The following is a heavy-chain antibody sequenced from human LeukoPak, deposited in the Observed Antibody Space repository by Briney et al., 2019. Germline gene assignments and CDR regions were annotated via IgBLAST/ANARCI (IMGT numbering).Heavy chain of an antibody. Sequence: GASVKVSCKASGGTFSSYAISWVRQAPGQGLEWMGGIIPIFGTANYAQKFQGRVTITADESTSTAYMELSRLRSDDTAVYYCARGRRIAAARGAFDIWGQGTMVTVSS. V-gene: IGHV1-69*13. CDR1: GGTFSSYA. D-gene: IGHD6-13*01. CDR3: ARGRRIAAARGAFDI. J-gene: IGHJ3*02. CDR2: IIPIFGTA.